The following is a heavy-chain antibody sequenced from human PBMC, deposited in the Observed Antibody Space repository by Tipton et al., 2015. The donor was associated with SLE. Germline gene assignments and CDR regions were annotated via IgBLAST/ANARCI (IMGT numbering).Heavy chain of an antibody. CDR1: GGSINTYY. J-gene: IGHJ2*01. V-gene: IGHV4-34*01. CDR3: ARLRWYFDL. Sequence: TLSLTCTVSGGSINTYYWSWIRQAPGKGLEWIGEINHSGTTHYSPSLRSRVSMSVDTAKDQFSLKLSSVTAADTAVYYCARLRWYFDLWGRGTLVTVSS. CDR2: INHSGTT.